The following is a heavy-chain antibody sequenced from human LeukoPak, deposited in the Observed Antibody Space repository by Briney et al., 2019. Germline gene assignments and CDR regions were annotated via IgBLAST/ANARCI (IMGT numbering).Heavy chain of an antibody. V-gene: IGHV1-2*02. CDR3: AREGPYSGSYGENYFDY. CDR1: GYTFTGYY. D-gene: IGHD1-26*01. J-gene: IGHJ4*02. CDR2: INPNSGGT. Sequence: ASVKVSCKASGYTFTGYYMHWVRQAPGQGLEWMGWINPNSGGTNYAQKFQGRVTMTRDTSISTAYMALSRLRSDDTAVYYCAREGPYSGSYGENYFDYWGQGTLVTVSS.